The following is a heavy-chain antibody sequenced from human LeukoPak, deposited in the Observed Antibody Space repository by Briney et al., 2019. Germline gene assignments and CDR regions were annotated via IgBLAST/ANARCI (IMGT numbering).Heavy chain of an antibody. D-gene: IGHD3-10*01. V-gene: IGHV1-2*02. J-gene: IGHJ4*02. Sequence: GASVKDSCKSSRYTFTGYYMHSVRQAPGQGLEWMGWINPNGGGTNYAQQFQDRVTMTRDTSISTAYMELSRLRSDDTAVYYCARVQITMVQQAKFDYWGQGTLVTVSS. CDR3: ARVQITMVQQAKFDY. CDR2: INPNGGGT. CDR1: RYTFTGYY.